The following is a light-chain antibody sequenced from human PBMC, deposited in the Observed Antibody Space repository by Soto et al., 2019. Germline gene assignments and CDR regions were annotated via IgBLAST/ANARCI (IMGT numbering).Light chain of an antibody. Sequence: EIVMTQSPVTLSVSPGERATLSCRASQFVSSNLAWYQQKPGQAPRLLIYGASTRATGIPARFSGSGSGTEFTLTISNLQSEDFAVYYCQQYNIWPPWTFGQGTKVDIK. V-gene: IGKV3D-15*01. J-gene: IGKJ1*01. CDR2: GAS. CDR1: QFVSSN. CDR3: QQYNIWPPWT.